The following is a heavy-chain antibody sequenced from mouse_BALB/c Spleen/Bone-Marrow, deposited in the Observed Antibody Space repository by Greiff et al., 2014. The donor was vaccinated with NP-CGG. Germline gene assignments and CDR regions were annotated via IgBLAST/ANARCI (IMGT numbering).Heavy chain of an antibody. J-gene: IGHJ4*01. Sequence: QVQLQQSGPALVKPGASVRISCKASGYTFTSYYIQWVKQRPGQGLEWIGWIYPGNVNNKYNVKVKAKAALTADKASSTAYMQLSSLTSKDSAVYFCAIHKWARDYWGQGTSVTVSS. D-gene: IGHD1-3*01. CDR2: IYPGNVNN. V-gene: IGHV1S56*01. CDR3: AIHKWARDY. CDR1: GYTFTSYY.